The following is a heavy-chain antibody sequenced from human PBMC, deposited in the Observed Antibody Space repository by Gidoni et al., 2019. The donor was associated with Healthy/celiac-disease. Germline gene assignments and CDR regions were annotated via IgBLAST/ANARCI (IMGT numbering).Heavy chain of an antibody. V-gene: IGHV3-33*01. CDR1: GFTCSSYG. Sequence: QVQLVESGGGVVQHGRAVRLACAASGFTCSSYGMHWVRPAPGKGLEWVAVIWYDGSNKYYADSVKGRFTISRDNSKNTLYLQMNSLRAEDTAVYYCARGTGEEGSYFDYWGQGTLVTVSS. CDR3: ARGTGEEGSYFDY. J-gene: IGHJ4*02. D-gene: IGHD1-1*01. CDR2: IWYDGSNK.